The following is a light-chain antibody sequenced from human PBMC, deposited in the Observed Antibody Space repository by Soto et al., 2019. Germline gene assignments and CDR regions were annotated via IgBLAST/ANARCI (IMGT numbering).Light chain of an antibody. V-gene: IGLV2-11*01. CDR3: YECAGSYTVV. J-gene: IGLJ1*01. CDR2: DVT. CDR1: SNDIGGYDY. Sequence: QSALTQPPSVSGSPGQSVTISCTGTSNDIGGYDYVSWYQQHPGKAPKLIVYDVTKRPSGVPDRFSGSKTGRTASLTISGLQAEDEDDYYCYECAGSYTVVFGTGTKVTVL.